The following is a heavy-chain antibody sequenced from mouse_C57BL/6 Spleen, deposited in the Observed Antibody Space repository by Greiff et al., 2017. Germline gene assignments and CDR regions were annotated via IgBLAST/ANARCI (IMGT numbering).Heavy chain of an antibody. CDR3: ARQITTVVASYWYFAV. Sequence: DVHLVESGGDLVKPGGSLKLSCAASGFTFSSYGMSWVRQTPDKRLEWVATISSGGSYTYYPDSVKGRFTIARDNAKNTLYLQMSSLKSEDTAMYYCARQITTVVASYWYFAVWGTGTTVTVSS. J-gene: IGHJ1*03. CDR1: GFTFSSYG. V-gene: IGHV5-6*01. CDR2: ISSGGSYT. D-gene: IGHD1-1*01.